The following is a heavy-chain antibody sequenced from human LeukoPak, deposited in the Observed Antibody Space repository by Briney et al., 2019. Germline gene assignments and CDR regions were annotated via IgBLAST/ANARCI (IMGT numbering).Heavy chain of an antibody. Sequence: PGGSLRLSCAASGFTFSTCAMSWVRQAPGKGLEWVSGISGTTSGTYYADSVKGRFTISRDNSKNTLFLQVNSLRAEDTAVYYCVRASYYDSTGYVKDNFDYWGQGTLVTVSS. CDR1: GFTFSTCA. D-gene: IGHD3-22*01. CDR3: VRASYYDSTGYVKDNFDY. J-gene: IGHJ4*02. CDR2: ISGTTSGT. V-gene: IGHV3-23*01.